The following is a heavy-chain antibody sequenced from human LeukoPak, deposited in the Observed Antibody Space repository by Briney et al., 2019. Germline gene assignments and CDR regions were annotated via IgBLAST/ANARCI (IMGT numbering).Heavy chain of an antibody. Sequence: PGGSLRLSCAASGFTFDDYAMHWVRQAPGKGLEWVSGISWNSGSIGYADSVKGQFTIYRDNAKNSLYLQMNSLRAEDTAVYYCARADQRWLHPVFDYWGQGTLVTVSS. CDR1: GFTFDDYA. V-gene: IGHV3-9*01. CDR3: ARADQRWLHPVFDY. CDR2: ISWNSGSI. J-gene: IGHJ4*02. D-gene: IGHD5-24*01.